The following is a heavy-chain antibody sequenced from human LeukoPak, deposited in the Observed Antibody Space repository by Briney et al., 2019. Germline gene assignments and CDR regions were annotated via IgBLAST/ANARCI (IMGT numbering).Heavy chain of an antibody. J-gene: IGHJ4*02. CDR3: ARLGVVAATAFDY. V-gene: IGHV3-48*01. D-gene: IGHD2-15*01. CDR1: GFTFSSYS. CDR2: ISSRSSTI. Sequence: GGSLRLSCAASGFTFSSYSMNWVRQAPGKGLEWVSYISSRSSTIYYADSVKGRFTISRDNAKNSLYLQMNSLRAEDTAVYYCARLGVVAATAFDYWGQGTLVTVSS.